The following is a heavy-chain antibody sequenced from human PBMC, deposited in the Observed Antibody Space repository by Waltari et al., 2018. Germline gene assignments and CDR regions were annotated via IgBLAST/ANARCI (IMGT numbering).Heavy chain of an antibody. CDR1: GYALNSGFY. Sequence: QLQLKESGPGLLKASETLSLTCDVSGYALNSGFYWGWIRQSPGKGLEWIATVYDDGTTFYDPSLVSRATTTMDTAKNQFSLTLESVTAADTAVYYCMRQVLGYCTSAACRRLESWGQGTLVTVSP. CDR2: VYDDGTT. CDR3: MRQVLGYCTSAACRRLES. V-gene: IGHV4-38-2*01. D-gene: IGHD2-8*01. J-gene: IGHJ4*02.